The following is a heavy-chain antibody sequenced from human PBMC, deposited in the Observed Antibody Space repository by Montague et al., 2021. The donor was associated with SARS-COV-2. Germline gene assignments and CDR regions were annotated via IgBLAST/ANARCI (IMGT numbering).Heavy chain of an antibody. J-gene: IGHJ4*02. D-gene: IGHD3-22*01. CDR3: ARAYHVSSGYYGYFDC. Sequence: SETLSLTCTVSGGSISSYYWSWIRQPPGKGLEWIGYIYYSGSTNYNPSLKSRVTISVDTSKNQFSLKLSSVTAADTAVYYCARAYHVSSGYYGYFDCWGQGTLVTVSS. CDR1: GGSISSYY. V-gene: IGHV4-59*13. CDR2: IYYSGST.